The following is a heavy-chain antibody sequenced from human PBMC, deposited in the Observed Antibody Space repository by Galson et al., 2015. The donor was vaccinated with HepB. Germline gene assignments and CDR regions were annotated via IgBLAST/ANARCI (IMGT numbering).Heavy chain of an antibody. V-gene: IGHV5-51*03. CDR3: ARLTFNYYDSSGYYPDS. J-gene: IGHJ5*01. CDR2: IYPGDSDT. CDR1: GYSFTSYW. Sequence: QSGAEVKKPGESLKISCKGSGYSFTSYWITWVRQMPGKGLEWMGIIYPGDSDTKYSPTFQGQVTISADRSISTAYVQWSSLKTSDTAMYYCARLTFNYYDSSGYYPDSCGQKTLVTGSA. D-gene: IGHD3-22*01.